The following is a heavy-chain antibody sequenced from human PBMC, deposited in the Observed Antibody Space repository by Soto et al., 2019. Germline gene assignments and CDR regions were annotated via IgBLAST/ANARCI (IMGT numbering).Heavy chain of an antibody. Sequence: EVQLVESGGGLVQPGRSLRLSCGASGFTFDDYAMHWVRQAPGKGLEWVSGISWNSARIDYADSVKGRFTVSRDNAKNSLYLQMNSLRAEDTALYFCAKDILFGETSYYYGMEVWGQGTTVTVSS. CDR2: ISWNSARI. CDR1: GFTFDDYA. CDR3: AKDILFGETSYYYGMEV. J-gene: IGHJ6*02. V-gene: IGHV3-9*01. D-gene: IGHD3-10*01.